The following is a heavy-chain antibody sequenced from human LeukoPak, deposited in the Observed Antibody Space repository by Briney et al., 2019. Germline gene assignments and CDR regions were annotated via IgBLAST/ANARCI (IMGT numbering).Heavy chain of an antibody. CDR1: GGSFSGYY. Sequence: SETLSLTCAVYGGSFSGYYWSWIRQPPGKGLEWIGEINHSGSTNYNPSLKSRVTISVDASKNQFSLKLSSVTAADTAAYYCARINGAVVPAADNEPEVNTPYYYYYYGMDVWGQGTTVTVSS. CDR3: ARINGAVVPAADNEPEVNTPYYYYYYGMDV. CDR2: INHSGST. J-gene: IGHJ6*02. V-gene: IGHV4-34*01. D-gene: IGHD2-2*01.